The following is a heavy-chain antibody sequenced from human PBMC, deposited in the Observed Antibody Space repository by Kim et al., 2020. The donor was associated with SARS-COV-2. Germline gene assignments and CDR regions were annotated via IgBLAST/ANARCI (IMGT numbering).Heavy chain of an antibody. CDR3: ARDLRYFDWLLFGYYYYGMDV. CDR2: IYYSGST. V-gene: IGHV4-31*03. D-gene: IGHD3-9*01. J-gene: IGHJ6*02. CDR1: GGSISSGGYY. Sequence: SETLSLTCTVSGGSISSGGYYWSWIRQHPGKGLEWIGYIYYSGSTYYNPSLKSRVTISVDTSKNQFSLKLSSVTAADTAVYYCARDLRYFDWLLFGYYYYGMDVWGQGTTVTVSS.